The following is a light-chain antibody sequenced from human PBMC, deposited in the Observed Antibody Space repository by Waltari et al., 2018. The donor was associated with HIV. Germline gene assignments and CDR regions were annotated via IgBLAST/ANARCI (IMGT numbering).Light chain of an antibody. V-gene: IGLV3-21*02. Sequence: SYVLTQPTSVSVAPGQTARITCGGNNIGSKSVHWYQQKPGQAPVLVVYDNRDRPSGIPERFSGSNSGNTATLTISRVEAWDEADFHCQVWDSSSDHVVFGGGTRLTVL. CDR2: DNR. CDR3: QVWDSSSDHVV. CDR1: NIGSKS. J-gene: IGLJ2*01.